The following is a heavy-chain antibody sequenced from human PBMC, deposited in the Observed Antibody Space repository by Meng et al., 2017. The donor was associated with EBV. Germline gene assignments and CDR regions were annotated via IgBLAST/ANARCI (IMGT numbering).Heavy chain of an antibody. J-gene: IGHJ4*02. D-gene: IGHD6-19*01. CDR1: GFTFSSYG. Sequence: QVQVVGFGGGVGQPGRSLRLSCAASGFTFSSYGMHWVRQAPGKGLEWVAVISYDGSNKYYADSVKGRFTISRDNSKNTLYLQMNSLRAEDTAVYYCAKGWRHGVADNYFDYWGQGTLVTVSS. CDR3: AKGWRHGVADNYFDY. CDR2: ISYDGSNK. V-gene: IGHV3-30*18.